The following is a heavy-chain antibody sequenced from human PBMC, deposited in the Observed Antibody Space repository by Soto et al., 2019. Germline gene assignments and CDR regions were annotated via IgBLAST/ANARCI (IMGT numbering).Heavy chain of an antibody. J-gene: IGHJ6*02. CDR1: GFTFTNYF. CDR2: ISPYEGIT. V-gene: IGHV1-46*01. Sequence: QVQLVQSGAEVKKPGASVKVSCKASGFTFTNYFFHWVRQAPRQGLEWMGIISPYEGITNYVQSLQGRVTMTSDTSTSTVYMELSSLSSEHTSVYYCARGDGRGSSGFYYYYGMDVWGHGTRVTVSS. CDR3: ARGDGRGSSGFYYYYGMDV. D-gene: IGHD6-25*01.